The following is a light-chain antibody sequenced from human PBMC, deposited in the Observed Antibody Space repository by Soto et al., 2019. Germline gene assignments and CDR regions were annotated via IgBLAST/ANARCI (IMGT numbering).Light chain of an antibody. V-gene: IGLV2-8*01. CDR1: SSDVGGYNY. Sequence: QSVLTQPPSASGSPGQSVTISCTGTSSDVGGYNYVSWYQQHPGKAPNLMIYEVSKRPSGVPDRFSGSKSGNTASLTVSGLQAEDEADYDCSSYAGSNNHVFGTGTKGTVL. CDR3: SSYAGSNNHV. CDR2: EVS. J-gene: IGLJ1*01.